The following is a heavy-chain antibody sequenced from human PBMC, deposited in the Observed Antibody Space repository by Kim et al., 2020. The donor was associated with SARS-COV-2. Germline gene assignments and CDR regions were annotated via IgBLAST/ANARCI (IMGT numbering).Heavy chain of an antibody. CDR2: IYYSGST. Sequence: SETLSLTCTVSGGSISSSSYYWGWIRQPPGKGLEWIGSIYYSGSTYYNPSLKSRVTISVDTSKNQFSLKLSSVTAADTAVYYCARDGRFLEWLLLNWFDPWGQGTLVTVSS. CDR3: ARDGRFLEWLLLNWFDP. J-gene: IGHJ5*02. V-gene: IGHV4-39*07. D-gene: IGHD3-3*01. CDR1: GGSISSSSYY.